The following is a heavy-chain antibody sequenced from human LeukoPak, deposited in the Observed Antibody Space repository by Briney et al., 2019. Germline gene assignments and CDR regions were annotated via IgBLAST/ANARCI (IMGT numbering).Heavy chain of an antibody. D-gene: IGHD2-8*02. Sequence: SETLSLTCTVFGGSISSYYWSWIRQPPGKGLEWIGYIYYSGSTNYNPSLKSRVTISVDTSKNQFSLKLSSVTAADTAVYYCARDKGTDLDYWGQGTLVTVSS. CDR3: ARDKGTDLDY. CDR1: GGSISSYY. J-gene: IGHJ4*02. CDR2: IYYSGST. V-gene: IGHV4-59*01.